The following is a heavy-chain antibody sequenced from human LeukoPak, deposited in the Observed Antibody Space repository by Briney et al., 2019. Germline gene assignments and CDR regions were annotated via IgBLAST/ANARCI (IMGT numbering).Heavy chain of an antibody. J-gene: IGHJ4*02. V-gene: IGHV1-2*02. CDR1: GYTFTGYY. CDR2: INPNSGGT. Sequence: ASVKVSCKASGYTFTGYYMHWARQAPGQGLEWMGWINPNSGGTNYAQQFQGRVTMTRDTSINTAYMELSRLTSDDTAVYYCARELEYQLMFYYFDSWGQGALVTVSS. CDR3: ARELEYQLMFYYFDS. D-gene: IGHD2-2*01.